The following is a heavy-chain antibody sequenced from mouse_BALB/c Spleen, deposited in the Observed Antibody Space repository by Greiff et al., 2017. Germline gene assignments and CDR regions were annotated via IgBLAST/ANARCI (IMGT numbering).Heavy chain of an antibody. CDR3: ARWGLGRGWFAY. CDR2: ISYSGST. CDR1: GDSITSGY. Sequence: EVQLVESGPSLVKPSQTLSLTCSVTGDSITSGYWNWIRKFPGDKLEYMGYISYSGSTYYNPSLKSRISITRDTSKNQYYLQLNSVTTEDTATYYCARWGLGRGWFAYWGQGTLVTVSA. D-gene: IGHD4-1*01. V-gene: IGHV3-8*02. J-gene: IGHJ3*01.